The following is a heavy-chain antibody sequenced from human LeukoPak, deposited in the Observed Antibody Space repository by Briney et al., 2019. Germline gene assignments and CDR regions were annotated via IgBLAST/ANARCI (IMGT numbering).Heavy chain of an antibody. Sequence: SETLSLTCAVSGGSIDSSSYYWGWIRQPPGKGLEWIGSIFRTGSTYYSASLKSRVSISVDTSKNHIALKLTSVTASDTAVYFCARRVGFYGSGSLNYFDPWGQGILVSVS. D-gene: IGHD3-10*01. CDR3: ARRVGFYGSGSLNYFDP. V-gene: IGHV4-39*02. CDR2: IFRTGST. CDR1: GGSIDSSSYY. J-gene: IGHJ5*01.